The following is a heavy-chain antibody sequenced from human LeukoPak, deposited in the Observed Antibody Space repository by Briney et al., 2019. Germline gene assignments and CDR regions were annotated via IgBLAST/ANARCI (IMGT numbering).Heavy chain of an antibody. CDR3: AAWAVGSIFGVFEY. V-gene: IGHV4-31*03. Sequence: SETLSLTCTASGDSSRSGAYYWSWIRQHPGKGLEWIGYIDYSGTTYYNPSLKSRTLISEDTSKTQFSLQLTSVTAADTALYFCAAWAVGSIFGVFEYWGQGTQVIVSS. CDR2: IDYSGTT. J-gene: IGHJ4*02. D-gene: IGHD3-3*01. CDR1: GDSSRSGAYY.